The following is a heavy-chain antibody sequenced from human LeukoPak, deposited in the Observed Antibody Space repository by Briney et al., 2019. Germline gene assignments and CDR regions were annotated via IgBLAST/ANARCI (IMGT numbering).Heavy chain of an antibody. Sequence: GGSLRLYCAASGFTFSNARMSWVRQAPGKGLEWVGRIKSKTDGGTTDYAAPVKGRFTISRDDSKNTLYLQMNSLKTEDTAVYYCTTDRIYYDSSGYYERNAFDIWGQGTMVTVSS. D-gene: IGHD3-22*01. J-gene: IGHJ3*02. CDR1: GFTFSNAR. V-gene: IGHV3-15*01. CDR3: TTDRIYYDSSGYYERNAFDI. CDR2: IKSKTDGGTT.